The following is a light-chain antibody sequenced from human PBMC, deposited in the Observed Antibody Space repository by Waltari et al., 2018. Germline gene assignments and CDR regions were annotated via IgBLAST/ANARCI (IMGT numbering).Light chain of an antibody. CDR3: QTGGHGTWV. CDR2: VNSDGSH. Sequence: QLVVTQSPSASASLGASVKLTCTLSSGHSSNIIAWLQQQPEKGPRYLMKVNSDGSHSRGDEIPGLFSGSSAGAGRHLTMSSRQAEDEADYYCQTGGHGTWVFGGGTKLTVL. V-gene: IGLV4-69*01. J-gene: IGLJ3*02. CDR1: SGHSSNI.